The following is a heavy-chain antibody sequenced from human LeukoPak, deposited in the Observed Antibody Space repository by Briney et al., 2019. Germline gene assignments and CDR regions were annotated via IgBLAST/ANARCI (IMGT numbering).Heavy chain of an antibody. CDR3: ARYGSGSYIDY. Sequence: SETQSLTCAVSGGSISSNNWWSWVRQPPGKGLEWIGETYHSGSTNYNPSLKSRVTISVDKSKNQCSLELTSVTAADTAVYYCARYGSGSYIDYWGQGTLVTVSS. V-gene: IGHV4-4*02. J-gene: IGHJ4*02. D-gene: IGHD3-10*01. CDR2: TYHSGST. CDR1: GGSISSNNW.